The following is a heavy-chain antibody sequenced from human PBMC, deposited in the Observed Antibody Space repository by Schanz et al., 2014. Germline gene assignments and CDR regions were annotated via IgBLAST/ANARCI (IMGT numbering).Heavy chain of an antibody. CDR3: ARVHIATYHYNSPGACDI. V-gene: IGHV1-18*01. CDR2: INAHTGNT. Sequence: QLMQSGSEVRKPGASVKVSCKASGYIFGSHGMTWVRQAPGQGPELMGWINAHTGNTQYAQKLQGRVNMTRDTVTTTVHLELTRLRTDDTAIYYCARVHIATYHYNSPGACDIWGQGTRVTVSS. CDR1: GYIFGSHG. J-gene: IGHJ3*02. D-gene: IGHD3-10*01.